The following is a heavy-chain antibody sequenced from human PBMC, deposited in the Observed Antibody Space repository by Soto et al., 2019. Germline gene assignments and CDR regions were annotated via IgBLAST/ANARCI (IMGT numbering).Heavy chain of an antibody. CDR1: GGFTSTNNW. D-gene: IGHD3-10*01. CDR2: AYHSGST. CDR3: ARSPPSSYYGGSGTFDY. J-gene: IGHJ4*02. V-gene: IGHV4-4*02. Sequence: QLQLQESGPGLVRPSGTLSLTCAVSGGFTSTNNWWSWVRQPPGKGLEWSWDAYHSGSTEYNPSLKSRVSISVDKSKNQISLKLTSATAADTAVYYCARSPPSSYYGGSGTFDYWGQGTLVTVSS.